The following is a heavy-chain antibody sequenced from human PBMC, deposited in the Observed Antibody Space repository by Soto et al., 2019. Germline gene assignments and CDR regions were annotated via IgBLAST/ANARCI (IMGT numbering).Heavy chain of an antibody. CDR2: INPSGGST. CDR1: GYTFTSYY. J-gene: IGHJ6*02. CDR3: ARDLYDYVWGSYPPPTNQYYYYYGMDV. D-gene: IGHD3-16*02. Sequence: ASVKVSCKXSGYTFTSYYMHWVRQAPGQGLEWMGIINPSGGSTSYAQKFQGRVTTTRDTSTSTVYMELSSLRSEDTAVYYCARDLYDYVWGSYPPPTNQYYYYYGMDVWGQGTTVTVSS. V-gene: IGHV1-46*01.